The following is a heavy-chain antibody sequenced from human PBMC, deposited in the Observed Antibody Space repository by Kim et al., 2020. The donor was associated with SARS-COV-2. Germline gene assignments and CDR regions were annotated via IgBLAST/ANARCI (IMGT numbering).Heavy chain of an antibody. CDR3: ARVVPYYYDSSGYYWGYFDS. V-gene: IGHV4-34*01. D-gene: IGHD3-22*01. CDR2: INHSGST. Sequence: SETLSLTCAVYGGSFSGYYWSWIRQPPGKGLEWIGEINHSGSTNYNPSLKSRVTISVDTSKNQFSLKLSSVTAADTAVYYCARVVPYYYDSSGYYWGYFDSWGQGTLVTFSS. CDR1: GGSFSGYY. J-gene: IGHJ4*02.